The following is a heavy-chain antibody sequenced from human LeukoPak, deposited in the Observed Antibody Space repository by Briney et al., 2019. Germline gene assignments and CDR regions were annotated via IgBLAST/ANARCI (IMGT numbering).Heavy chain of an antibody. V-gene: IGHV1-69*04. CDR2: IIPFPDIP. J-gene: IGHJ5*02. CDR1: GGTFSSYG. CDR3: ARAGQVGHNYLDP. Sequence: SVKVSCKASGGTFSSYGFSWVRQAPGQGLEWMGRIIPFPDIPNYAQKFQGRLTITADKSTSTSYMELTHLRSDDTAVYYCARAGQVGHNYLDPWGQGTLVTVSS. D-gene: IGHD1-1*01.